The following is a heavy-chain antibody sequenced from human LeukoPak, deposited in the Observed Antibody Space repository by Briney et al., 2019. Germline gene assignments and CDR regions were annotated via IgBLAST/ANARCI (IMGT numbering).Heavy chain of an antibody. CDR1: GGSISSYY. V-gene: IGHV4-4*08. Sequence: SETLSLTCTVSGGSISSYYWSWIRQPPGKGLEWIGYIYTSGSTNYNPSLKSRVTISVDTSKNQFSLKLSSVTAADTAVYYCARDRPGDQLPSQRGDAFDIWGQGTMVTVSP. J-gene: IGHJ3*02. D-gene: IGHD2-2*01. CDR2: IYTSGST. CDR3: ARDRPGDQLPSQRGDAFDI.